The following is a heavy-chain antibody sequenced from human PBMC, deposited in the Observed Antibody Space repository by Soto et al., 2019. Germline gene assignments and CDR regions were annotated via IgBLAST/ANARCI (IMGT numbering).Heavy chain of an antibody. V-gene: IGHV3-48*02. CDR3: ARDQGGYSGYAPVDY. Sequence: EVQLVESGGGLVQPGGSLRLSCAASGFTFSSYAMNWVRQAPGKGLEWVSYISRSSSTIYYADSVKGRFTISRDNVKNSLYLQMNSLRDEDTAVYYCARDQGGYSGYAPVDYWGQGTLVTVSS. J-gene: IGHJ4*02. CDR1: GFTFSSYA. CDR2: ISRSSSTI. D-gene: IGHD5-12*01.